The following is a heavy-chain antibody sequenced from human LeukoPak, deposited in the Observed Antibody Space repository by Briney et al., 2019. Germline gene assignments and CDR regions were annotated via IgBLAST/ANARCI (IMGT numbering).Heavy chain of an antibody. J-gene: IGHJ4*02. CDR3: ARDRGGYFDY. V-gene: IGHV3-7*01. CDR1: GFTFSNYW. D-gene: IGHD3-10*01. Sequence: GGSLRLSCAASGFTFSNYWMSWVRQAPGKGLEWLANINQDGSEIYYVDSVKGRFTISRDNGKNSLYLQINSLRADDTAVYYCARDRGGYFDYWGQGTLVTVSS. CDR2: INQDGSEI.